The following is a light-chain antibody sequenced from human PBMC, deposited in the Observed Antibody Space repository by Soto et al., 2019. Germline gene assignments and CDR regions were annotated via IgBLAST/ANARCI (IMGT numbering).Light chain of an antibody. Sequence: SPATLSVTKGERATLSCRASQSVSSNLAWYQQQPGQTPRLLIYGASTRATGIPARFSGSGSGTEFTLTISSLQSEDFALYYCQQYNIWPRTSGQ. CDR2: GAS. CDR3: QQYNIWPRT. CDR1: QSVSSN. V-gene: IGKV3-15*01. J-gene: IGKJ1*01.